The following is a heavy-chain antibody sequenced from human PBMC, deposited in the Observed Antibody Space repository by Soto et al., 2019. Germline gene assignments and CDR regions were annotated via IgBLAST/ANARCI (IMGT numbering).Heavy chain of an antibody. J-gene: IGHJ4*02. D-gene: IGHD3-10*01. V-gene: IGHV1-2*02. CDR2: IGPKNGGT. CDR1: GYSISAYY. Sequence: SVKVSCKASGYSISAYYIHWVRQAPGQGLEWMGWIGPKNGGTVSAQKFQGRLTMTRDTSISTVYMDLSGLTSDDTALYYCGRDDYGIFPYWGQGSLVTVSS. CDR3: GRDDYGIFPY.